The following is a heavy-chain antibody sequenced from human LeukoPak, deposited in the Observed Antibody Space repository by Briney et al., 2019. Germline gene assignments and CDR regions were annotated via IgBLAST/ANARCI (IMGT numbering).Heavy chain of an antibody. CDR1: GGSFSGYY. CDR3: VRFLFSGSCSIDY. V-gene: IGHV4-34*01. J-gene: IGHJ4*02. CDR2: INHRGST. Sequence: SETLSLTCAVYGGSFSGYYWSWIRQPPGTGLEWIGEINHRGSTNYNPSLKSRVTISVDTSKSQFSLKLSSVTAADTAVYYCVRFLFSGSCSIDYWGQGTLVTVSS. D-gene: IGHD1-26*01.